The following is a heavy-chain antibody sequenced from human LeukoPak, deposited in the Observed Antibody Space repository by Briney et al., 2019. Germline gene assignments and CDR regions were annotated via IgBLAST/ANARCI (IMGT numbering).Heavy chain of an antibody. CDR1: GYTFTSYG. Sequence: GASVKVSCKASGYTFTSYGISWVRQAPGQGLEWMGWISAYNGNTNYAQRLQGRVTMTTDTSTSTAYMDLRSLRSDDTAVYYCARDLGGSTWPQYFQHWGQGTLVTVSS. CDR2: ISAYNGNT. CDR3: ARDLGGSTWPQYFQH. V-gene: IGHV1-18*01. D-gene: IGHD6-13*01. J-gene: IGHJ1*01.